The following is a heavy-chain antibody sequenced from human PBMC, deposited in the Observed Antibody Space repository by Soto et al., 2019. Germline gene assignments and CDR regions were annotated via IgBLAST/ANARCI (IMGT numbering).Heavy chain of an antibody. V-gene: IGHV3-48*01. J-gene: IGHJ2*01. CDR3: ARPSSSWDHTWYFDL. Sequence: EVQLVESGGGLVQPGGSLRLSCAASGFSFTSYNMNWVRQAPGKGLEWVSYISSSRSTVYYADSVKGRFTVSRDNAKNSLYLQMNSLRAEDTAVYYCARPSSSWDHTWYFDLWGRGTLVTVS. CDR1: GFSFTSYN. CDR2: ISSSRSTV. D-gene: IGHD6-13*01.